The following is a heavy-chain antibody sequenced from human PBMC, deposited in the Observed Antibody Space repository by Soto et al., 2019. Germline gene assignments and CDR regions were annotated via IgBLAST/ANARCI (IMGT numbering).Heavy chain of an antibody. CDR1: GFTFSDYA. Sequence: EVQLVESGGGLVKPGGSLRLSCAASGFTFSDYAMNWVRQAPGKGLEWVSSISSSGTYIYYADSVKGRFTVSRDNAKNSLELQMSTLKGEDTAVYFCARDPYKVETDAALAAYYFDFWGQGALVTVSS. V-gene: IGHV3-21*02. CDR3: ARDPYKVETDAALAAYYFDF. D-gene: IGHD5-18*01. J-gene: IGHJ4*02. CDR2: ISSSGTYI.